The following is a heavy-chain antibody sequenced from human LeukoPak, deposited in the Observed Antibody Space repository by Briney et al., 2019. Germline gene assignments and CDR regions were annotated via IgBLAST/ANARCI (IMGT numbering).Heavy chain of an antibody. CDR2: INHSGST. V-gene: IGHV4-34*01. CDR1: GGSFSGYY. D-gene: IGHD3-9*01. J-gene: IGHJ4*02. Sequence: SETLSLTCAVYGGSFSGYYWSWIRQPPGKGLEWIGVINHSGSTNYNPSLKSRVTISVDTSKNQFSLKLSSVTAADTAVYYCAGGDILTGYFSLFDYWGQGTLVTVSS. CDR3: AGGDILTGYFSLFDY.